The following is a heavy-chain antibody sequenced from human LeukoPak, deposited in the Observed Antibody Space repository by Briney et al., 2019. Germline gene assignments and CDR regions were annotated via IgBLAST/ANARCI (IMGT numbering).Heavy chain of an antibody. V-gene: IGHV4-34*01. CDR1: SGSFSGYY. Sequence: SETLSLTCAVYSGSFSGYYWSWIRQPPGKGLEWIGEINHSGSTNYNPSLKSRVIISVDTSKNQFSLKLSSVTAEDTAVYYCAKFTEMEPLDYWGQGTLVTVSS. CDR2: INHSGST. CDR3: AKFTEMEPLDY. J-gene: IGHJ4*02. D-gene: IGHD1-1*01.